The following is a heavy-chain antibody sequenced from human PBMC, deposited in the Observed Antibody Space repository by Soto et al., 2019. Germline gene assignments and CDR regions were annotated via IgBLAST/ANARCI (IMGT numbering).Heavy chain of an antibody. CDR2: ISAYNGNT. V-gene: IGHV1-18*01. CDR3: ARDWANYDILTGPRDAFDI. D-gene: IGHD3-9*01. Sequence: ASVKVSCKASGYTFTSYGISWVRQAPGQGLEWMGWISAYNGNTNYAQKLQGRVTMTTDTSTSTAYTELRSLRSDDTAVYYCARDWANYDILTGPRDAFDIWGQGTMVTVSS. J-gene: IGHJ3*02. CDR1: GYTFTSYG.